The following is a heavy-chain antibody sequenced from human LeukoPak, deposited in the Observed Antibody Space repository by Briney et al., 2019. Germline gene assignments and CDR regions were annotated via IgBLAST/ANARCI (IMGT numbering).Heavy chain of an antibody. CDR1: GFTCSSYG. CDR3: ARGENNSDRGNFHN. Sequence: QPGGSLRHSCAASGFTCSSYGMNWVRQAPGKGLEWVSYISSSGSTMYYADSVRGRFTISRDNAKNSLYLQMNSLRAEDTAVYYCARGENNSDRGNFHNWGQGTMVTVSS. J-gene: IGHJ4*02. V-gene: IGHV3-48*03. CDR2: ISSSGSTM. D-gene: IGHD6-19*01.